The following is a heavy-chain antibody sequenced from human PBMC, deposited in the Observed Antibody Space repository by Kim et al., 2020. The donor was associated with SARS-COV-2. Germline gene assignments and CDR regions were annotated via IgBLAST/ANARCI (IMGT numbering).Heavy chain of an antibody. CDR3: GRDYSD. J-gene: IGHJ4*02. D-gene: IGHD6-13*01. V-gene: IGHV3-7*01. Sequence: DGSEKDYVDPVKGRFTISRDNAKNSLYLQMNSLRVEETAIYFCGRDYSDWGQGTLVTVSS. CDR2: DGSEK.